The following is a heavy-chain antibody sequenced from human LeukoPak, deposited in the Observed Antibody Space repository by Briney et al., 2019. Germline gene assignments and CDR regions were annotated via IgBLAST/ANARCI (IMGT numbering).Heavy chain of an antibody. CDR1: GFTFSSYS. V-gene: IGHV3-48*01. CDR2: ISSSTSAI. J-gene: IGHJ4*02. CDR3: ARDLGSGWFPYYFDY. Sequence: GGSLRLSCAVSGFTFSSYSMNWVRQAPGKGLEWVSYISSSTSAIYNADSVKGRFTISRDNAKNSLYLQMNNLRAEDTAVYYCARDLGSGWFPYYFDYWGQGTLVTVSA. D-gene: IGHD6-19*01.